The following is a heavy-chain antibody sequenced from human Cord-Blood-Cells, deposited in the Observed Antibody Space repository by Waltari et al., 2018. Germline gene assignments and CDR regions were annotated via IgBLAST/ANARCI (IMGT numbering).Heavy chain of an antibody. Sequence: EVQLVESGGGLVQPGGSLRLSCAASGFTVSSNYMSWVRQAPGKGLEWVSVIYRGGSTYYADSVKGRFPISRHNSKNTLYLQMNILRAEDTAVYYCARGVGSGWYDYWGQGTLVTVSS. D-gene: IGHD6-19*01. CDR1: GFTVSSNY. V-gene: IGHV3-53*04. CDR3: ARGVGSGWYDY. CDR2: IYRGGST. J-gene: IGHJ4*02.